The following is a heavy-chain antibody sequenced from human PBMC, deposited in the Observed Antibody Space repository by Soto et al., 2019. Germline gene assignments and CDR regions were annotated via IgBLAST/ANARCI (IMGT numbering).Heavy chain of an antibody. V-gene: IGHV3-48*02. CDR1: GFSLANFP. CDR3: AKGPHPNIGLPYYFDY. D-gene: IGHD5-12*01. J-gene: IGHJ4*02. CDR2: ISPLGDNS. Sequence: GGSLRLSCVGSGFSLANFPMNWVRQTPGKSLEWLSYISPLGDNSYYTESVTRRFTISRDNARNTLYLQMNSVRDEDAAIYYCAKGPHPNIGLPYYFDYWGQGVPVTVSS.